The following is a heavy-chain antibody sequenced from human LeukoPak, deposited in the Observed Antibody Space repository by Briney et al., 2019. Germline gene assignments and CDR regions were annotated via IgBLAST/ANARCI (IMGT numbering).Heavy chain of an antibody. CDR3: ARSKGELWFGERYNWFDP. CDR2: IIPIFGTA. J-gene: IGHJ5*02. CDR1: GGTFTIYA. Sequence: AAVPGTFKASGGTFTIYAISWVRQAPGQGLEWMGWIIPIFGTANYAQKCQGRVTITADKSTSTAYMELSSLRCEDTAVYYCARSKGELWFGERYNWFDPRGEGALGTV. D-gene: IGHD3-10*01. V-gene: IGHV1-69*06.